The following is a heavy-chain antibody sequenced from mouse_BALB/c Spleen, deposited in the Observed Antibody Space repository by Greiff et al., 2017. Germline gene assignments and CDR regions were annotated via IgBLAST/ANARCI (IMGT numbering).Heavy chain of an antibody. CDR1: GYTFTDYA. V-gene: IGHV1S137*01. CDR2: ISTYYGDA. J-gene: IGHJ1*01. CDR3: ARDYGSSHWYFDV. D-gene: IGHD1-1*01. Sequence: QVQLQQSGAELVRPGVSVKISCKGSGYTFTDYAMHWVKQSHAKSLEWIGVISTYYGDASYNQKFKGKATMTVDKSSSTAYMELARLTSEDSAIYYCARDYGSSHWYFDVWGAGTTVTVSS.